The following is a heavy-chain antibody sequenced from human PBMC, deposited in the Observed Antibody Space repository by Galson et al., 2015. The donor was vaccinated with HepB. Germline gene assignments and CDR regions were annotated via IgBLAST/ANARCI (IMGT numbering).Heavy chain of an antibody. CDR1: GSTFSDYS. Sequence: SLRLSCAASGSTFSDYSMTWIRQAPGKGLEWLSYVSDSGTTTFYADSVRGRFTISRDNAKNSLYPRQNSLRAEDTAVYYCARATLRRFDPWGQGTLVTVSS. V-gene: IGHV3-11*01. CDR2: VSDSGTTT. CDR3: ARATLRRFDP. D-gene: IGHD3-16*01. J-gene: IGHJ5*02.